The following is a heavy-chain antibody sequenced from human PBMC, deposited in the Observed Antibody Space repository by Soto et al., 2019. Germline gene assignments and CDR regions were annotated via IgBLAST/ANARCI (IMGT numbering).Heavy chain of an antibody. CDR3: ARDPLGGGDLKNDAFDM. CDR2: MNPNSGNT. CDR1: GYTFSDYD. Sequence: GASVKVSCKASGYTFSDYDINWVRQATGQGLEWLGWMNPNSGNTGYVEKFQGRVTMTRNTSASTAYMELSSLRVEDTAVYYCARDPLGGGDLKNDAFDMWGQGTMVTVSS. D-gene: IGHD3-16*01. J-gene: IGHJ3*02. V-gene: IGHV1-8*01.